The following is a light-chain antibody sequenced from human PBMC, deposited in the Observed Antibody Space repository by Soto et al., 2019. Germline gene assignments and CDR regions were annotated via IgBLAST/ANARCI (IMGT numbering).Light chain of an antibody. J-gene: IGLJ1*01. Sequence: VLTQPPSASGTPGQGVTISCSGSTSNIGSNYVYWYQQLPGTAPKLLIYRNNQRPSGVPDRFSGSKSGTSASLAISGLRSDGEADYFCATWDDSLNGFYVFGTGTKVTVL. CDR3: ATWDDSLNGFYV. CDR2: RNN. V-gene: IGLV1-47*01. CDR1: TSNIGSNY.